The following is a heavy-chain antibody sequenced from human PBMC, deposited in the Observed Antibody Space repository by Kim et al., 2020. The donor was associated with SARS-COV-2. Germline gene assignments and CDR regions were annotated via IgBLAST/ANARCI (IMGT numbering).Heavy chain of an antibody. D-gene: IGHD3-3*01. CDR3: ARARYYDFWSGYYSDFDY. CDR2: IDPSDSYT. V-gene: IGHV5-10-1*01. CDR1: GYSFTSYW. Sequence: GESLKISCKGSGYSFTSYWISWVRQMPGKGLEWMGRIDPSDSYTNYSPSFQGHVTISADKSISTAYLQWSSLKASDTAMYYCARARYYDFWSGYYSDFDYWGQGTLVTVSS. J-gene: IGHJ4*02.